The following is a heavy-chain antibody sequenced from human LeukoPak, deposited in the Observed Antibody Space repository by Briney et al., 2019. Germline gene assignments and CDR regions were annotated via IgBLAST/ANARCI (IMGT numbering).Heavy chain of an antibody. J-gene: IGHJ4*02. V-gene: IGHV3-23*01. CDR3: AKDLCSGVYYGDYNDY. CDR2: ISGSGGST. Sequence: GGSLRLSCAASGFTFSSYAMSWVRQAPGKGLEWVSAISGSGGSTYYADSVKGRFTISRDNSKNTLYLQMNSLRAEDTAVYYCAKDLCSGVYYGDYNDYWGQGTLVTVSS. D-gene: IGHD4-17*01. CDR1: GFTFSSYA.